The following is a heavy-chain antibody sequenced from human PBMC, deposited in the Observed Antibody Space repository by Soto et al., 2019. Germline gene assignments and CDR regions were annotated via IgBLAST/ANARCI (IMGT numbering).Heavy chain of an antibody. Sequence: QVQLHESGPGLVKPSETLSLTCSVSDGSMNSYYWSWIRQSPGKGLEWLGYIYYSGDTKYNPSLQSRISISVDTTKNHFSLRLTSVTAADTAVYYCARDRNKLWKNDAFDIWGQGTMVTVSS. J-gene: IGHJ3*02. CDR3: ARDRNKLWKNDAFDI. CDR1: DGSMNSYY. D-gene: IGHD3-3*01. V-gene: IGHV4-59*01. CDR2: IYYSGDT.